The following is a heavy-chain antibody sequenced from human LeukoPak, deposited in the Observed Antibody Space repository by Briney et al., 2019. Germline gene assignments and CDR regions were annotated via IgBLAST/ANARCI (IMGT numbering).Heavy chain of an antibody. CDR1: GGSISSSSYY. D-gene: IGHD3-22*01. Sequence: SETLSLTRTVSGGSISSSSYYWGWIRQPPGKGLEWIGSIYYSGSTYYNPSLKSRVTISVDTSKNQFSLKLSSVTAADTAVYYCARSPDYYDSSSDWFDPWGQGTLVTVSS. J-gene: IGHJ5*02. CDR3: ARSPDYYDSSSDWFDP. V-gene: IGHV4-39*01. CDR2: IYYSGST.